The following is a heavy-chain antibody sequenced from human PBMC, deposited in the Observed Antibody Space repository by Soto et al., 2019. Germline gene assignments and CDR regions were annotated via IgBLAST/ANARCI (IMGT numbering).Heavy chain of an antibody. CDR1: GDSISSSPDL. CDR2: ISYGVLT. CDR3: ARHDDSDHGEPNWFDH. Sequence: TLSLTCTVSGDSISSSPDLWACIRRPPGKVLEWILSISYGVLTLYNPCLNSRVTIAVEASKNHFSVKLTSVAGADTALYSCARHDDSDHGEPNWFDHWGQGTMVTVSS. V-gene: IGHV4-39*01. D-gene: IGHD4-17*01. J-gene: IGHJ5*02.